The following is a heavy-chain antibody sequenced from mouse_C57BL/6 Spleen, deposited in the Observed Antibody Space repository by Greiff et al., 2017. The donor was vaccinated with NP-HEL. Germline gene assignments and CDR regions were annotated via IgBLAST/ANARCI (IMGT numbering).Heavy chain of an antibody. D-gene: IGHD1-1*01. CDR2: IYPGDGDT. Sequence: VQLQQSGAELVKPGASVKISCKASGYAFSSYWMNWVKQRPGKGLEWIGQIYPGDGDTNYNGKFKGKATLTADTSSSTAYMQLSSLTSEDSAVYFCAKVITTVVAHWYFDVWGTGTTVTVSS. CDR3: AKVITTVVAHWYFDV. J-gene: IGHJ1*03. V-gene: IGHV1-80*01. CDR1: GYAFSSYW.